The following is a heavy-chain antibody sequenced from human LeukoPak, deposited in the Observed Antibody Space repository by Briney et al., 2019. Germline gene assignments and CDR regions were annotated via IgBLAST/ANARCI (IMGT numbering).Heavy chain of an antibody. D-gene: IGHD1-14*01. CDR2: INPSGGST. Sequence: ASVKVSCKSSGYTFTSYYMHWVRQAPGQGLEWMGIINPSGGSTSYAQKFQGRVTMTRDTSTSTVYMELSSLSSEDTAVYYCSLDNPAGWVLWGQGTMVTVSS. J-gene: IGHJ3*01. CDR3: SLDNPAGWVL. V-gene: IGHV1-46*03. CDR1: GYTFTSYY.